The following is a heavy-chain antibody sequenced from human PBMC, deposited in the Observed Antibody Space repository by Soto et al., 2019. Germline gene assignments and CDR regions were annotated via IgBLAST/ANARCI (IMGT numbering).Heavy chain of an antibody. J-gene: IGHJ4*01. V-gene: IGHV3-23*01. Sequence: EVQLLESGGGLVQPGGSLRLSCAASGFTFSSYAMNWVRQAPGKGLEWVSGISGSGGSTNYADSVKGRFTISRYNSKNRLHLQMSSLRAEDTAVYYCAAAPRETVTPPWDYWGHGTLVTVSS. CDR2: ISGSGGST. CDR1: GFTFSSYA. CDR3: AAAPRETVTPPWDY. D-gene: IGHD2-15*01.